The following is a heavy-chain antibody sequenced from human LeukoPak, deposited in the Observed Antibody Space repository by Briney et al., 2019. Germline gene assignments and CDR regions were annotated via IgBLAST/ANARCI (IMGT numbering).Heavy chain of an antibody. CDR3: AKNKRYNWNAAN. J-gene: IGHJ3*01. CDR2: ISGSVGST. CDR1: GFTFSSYA. Sequence: VGSLRLSCAASGFTFSSYAMSWVRQAPGKGLEWVSAISGSVGSTYYADSVKGRFTISRDNSKNTLYLQMNSLRAEDTAVYYCAKNKRYNWNAANWGQGTTVSVSS. V-gene: IGHV3-23*01. D-gene: IGHD1-1*01.